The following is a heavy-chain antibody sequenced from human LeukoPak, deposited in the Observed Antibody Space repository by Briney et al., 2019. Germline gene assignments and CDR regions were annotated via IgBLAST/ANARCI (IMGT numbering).Heavy chain of an antibody. CDR3: ARDPGWPLITNYDYGMDV. Sequence: PGGSLRLSCAASGFTFSSYSMNWVRQAPGKGLEWVSSISSSSSYIYYADSVKGRFTISRDNAKNSLYLQMNSLRAEDTAVYYCARDPGWPLITNYDYGMDVWGQGTTVTVSS. CDR1: GFTFSSYS. J-gene: IGHJ6*02. V-gene: IGHV3-21*01. CDR2: ISSSSSYI. D-gene: IGHD3-3*01.